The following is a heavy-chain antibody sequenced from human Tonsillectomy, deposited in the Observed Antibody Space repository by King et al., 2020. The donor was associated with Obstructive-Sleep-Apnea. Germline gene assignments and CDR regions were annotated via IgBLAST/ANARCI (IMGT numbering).Heavy chain of an antibody. Sequence: VQLVESGAEVKKPGESLKISCKGSGYSFTNYWIGWVRQMPGKGLEWMGIIYPSDSDTRYSPSFQGQVTISAAKSITTAYLQWSSLKASDTAMYYCATSIGAAGIPHFDYWGQGTLVTVSS. CDR1: GYSFTNYW. V-gene: IGHV5-51*01. CDR2: IYPSDSDT. CDR3: ATSIGAAGIPHFDY. D-gene: IGHD6-13*01. J-gene: IGHJ4*02.